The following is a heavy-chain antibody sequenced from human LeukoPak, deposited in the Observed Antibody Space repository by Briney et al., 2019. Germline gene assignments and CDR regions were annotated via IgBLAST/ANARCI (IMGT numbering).Heavy chain of an antibody. J-gene: IGHJ3*02. CDR1: GYTFTSYG. D-gene: IGHD3-10*01. V-gene: IGHV1-18*03. CDR2: ISAYNGNT. Sequence: ASVKVSCKASGYTFTSYGISWVRQAPGQGLEWMGWISAYNGNTNYAQKLQGRVTITRDTSASTAYMELSSLRSEDMAVYYCARSELRFGELLFAFDIWGQGTMVTVSS. CDR3: ARSELRFGELLFAFDI.